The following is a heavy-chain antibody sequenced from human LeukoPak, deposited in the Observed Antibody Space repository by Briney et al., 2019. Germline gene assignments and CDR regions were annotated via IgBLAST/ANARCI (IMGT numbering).Heavy chain of an antibody. V-gene: IGHV1-69*13. CDR3: ARGRDTAMGNFDY. D-gene: IGHD5-18*01. CDR1: GGTFSSYA. Sequence: ASVKLSCKASGGTFSSYAISWVRQAPGQGLEWMGGIIPIFGTANYAQKFQGRVTITADESTSTAYMELSSLRSEDTAVYYCARGRDTAMGNFDYWGQGTLVTVSS. J-gene: IGHJ4*02. CDR2: IIPIFGTA.